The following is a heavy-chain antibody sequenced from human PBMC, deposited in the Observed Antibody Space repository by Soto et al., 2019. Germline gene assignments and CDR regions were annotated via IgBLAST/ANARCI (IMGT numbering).Heavy chain of an antibody. V-gene: IGHV1-3*01. CDR2: INAGNGNT. J-gene: IGHJ4*02. D-gene: IGHD1-26*01. CDR3: AKDKYSGSPGKTDY. CDR1: GYTFTSYA. Sequence: ASVKVSCKASGYTFTSYAMHWVRQAPGQRLEWMGWINAGNGNTKYSQKFQGRVTITRDTSASTAYMELNSLRAEDTALYYCAKDKYSGSPGKTDYWGQGTLVTVS.